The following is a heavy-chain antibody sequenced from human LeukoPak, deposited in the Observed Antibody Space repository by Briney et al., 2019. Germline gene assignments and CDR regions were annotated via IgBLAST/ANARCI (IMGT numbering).Heavy chain of an antibody. V-gene: IGHV4-61*02. CDR1: GGSISSGSYY. Sequence: SETLSLTGTVSGGSISSGSYYWSWIRQPAGKGLEWIGRIYTSGSTNYNPSLKSRVTISVDTSKNQFSLKLSSVTAADTAVYYCARDQGSGWYDGWFDPWGQGTLVTVSS. CDR2: IYTSGST. CDR3: ARDQGSGWYDGWFDP. D-gene: IGHD6-19*01. J-gene: IGHJ5*02.